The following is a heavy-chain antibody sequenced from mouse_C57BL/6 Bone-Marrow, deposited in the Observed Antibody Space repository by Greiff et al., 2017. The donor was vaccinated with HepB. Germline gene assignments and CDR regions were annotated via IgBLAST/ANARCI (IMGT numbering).Heavy chain of an antibody. CDR1: GYSITSDY. D-gene: IGHD1-1*01. J-gene: IGHJ2*01. Sequence: VQLKESGPGLAKPSQTLSLTCSVTGYSITSDYWNWIRKFPGNKLEYMGYISYSGSTYYNPSLKSRISITRDTSKNQYYLQLNSVTTEDTATYYCARSHITTVVATYYFDYWGQGTTLTVSS. V-gene: IGHV3-8*01. CDR2: ISYSGST. CDR3: ARSHITTVVATYYFDY.